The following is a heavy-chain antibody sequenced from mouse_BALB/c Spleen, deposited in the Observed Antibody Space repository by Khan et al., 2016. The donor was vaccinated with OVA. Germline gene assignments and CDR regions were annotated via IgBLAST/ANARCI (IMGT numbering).Heavy chain of an antibody. Sequence: QVQLQQPGAELARPGASVKMSCKASGYTFTTYTIHWVKQRPGQGLEWIGYIIPSNDYTNYNQKFKDRATLPADKSSSTAYMQLSSLTSEDSAVYYCVREGAYYRSDGWFAYWGQGTLVTVSA. CDR3: VREGAYYRSDGWFAY. J-gene: IGHJ3*01. D-gene: IGHD2-14*01. V-gene: IGHV1-4*01. CDR2: IIPSNDYT. CDR1: GYTFTTYT.